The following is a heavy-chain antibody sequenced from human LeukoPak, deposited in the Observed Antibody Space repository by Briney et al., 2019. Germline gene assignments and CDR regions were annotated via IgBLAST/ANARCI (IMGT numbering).Heavy chain of an antibody. CDR2: INHSGST. D-gene: IGHD2-21*01. Sequence: SETLSLTCAVYGGSFSGYYWSWIRQPPGKGLEWIGEINHSGSTNYNPSLKSRVTISVDTSKNQFSLKLSSVTAADTAVYYCARDSDYYFDYWGQGTLVTVSS. CDR3: ARDSDYYFDY. V-gene: IGHV4-34*01. J-gene: IGHJ4*02. CDR1: GGSFSGYY.